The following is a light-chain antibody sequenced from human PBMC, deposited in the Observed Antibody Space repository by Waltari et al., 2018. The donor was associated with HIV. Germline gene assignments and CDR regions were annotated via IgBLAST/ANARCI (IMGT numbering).Light chain of an antibody. CDR1: ALPEQY. CDR2: KDN. CDR3: QSVESSGSRV. V-gene: IGLV3-25*03. Sequence: SYELTQPPSVSASPGQTARITCSGDALPEQYVYWYPQRPGQAPVLVIYKDNERPSGIPERFSGSSSGTTVTLTISGVQAEDEADYYCQSVESSGSRVFGGGTKLTVL. J-gene: IGLJ3*02.